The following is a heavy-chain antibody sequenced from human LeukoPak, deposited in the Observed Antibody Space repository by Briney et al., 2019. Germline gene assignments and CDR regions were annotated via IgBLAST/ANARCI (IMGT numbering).Heavy chain of an antibody. CDR3: ARSGYSGSYPHSGYYYYMDV. D-gene: IGHD1-26*01. J-gene: IGHJ6*03. CDR2: IYTSGST. Sequence: KPSETLSLTCTVSGGSISSGSYYWSWIRQPAGKGLEWIGRIYTSGSTNYNPSLKSRVTISVDTSKNQFSLKLSSVTAADTAVYYCARSGYSGSYPHSGYYYYMDVWGKGTTVTISS. CDR1: GGSISSGSYY. V-gene: IGHV4-61*02.